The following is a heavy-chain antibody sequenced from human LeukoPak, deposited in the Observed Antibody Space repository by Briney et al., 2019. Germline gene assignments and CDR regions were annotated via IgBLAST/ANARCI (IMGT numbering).Heavy chain of an antibody. D-gene: IGHD2-21*01. Sequence: GGAPVLSRGGPGVPLQRKYMRRGRPAPGEGGGGGSVIYSGGSTYYADSVKGRFTTPRDISKNTLYLQMNSLRAEDTAVYYCASVNGDGAEYFQHWGQGTLVTVSS. CDR2: IYSGGST. J-gene: IGHJ1*01. CDR3: ASVNGDGAEYFQH. V-gene: IGHV3-53*01. CDR1: GVPLQRKY.